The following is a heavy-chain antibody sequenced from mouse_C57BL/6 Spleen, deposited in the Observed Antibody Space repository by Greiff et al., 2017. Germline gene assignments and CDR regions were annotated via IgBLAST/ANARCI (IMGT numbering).Heavy chain of an antibody. CDR3: TRRGTGIYAMDY. J-gene: IGHJ4*01. CDR1: GYTFTDYE. D-gene: IGHD4-1*01. CDR2: IEPETGGT. V-gene: IGHV1-15*01. Sequence: QVQLKESGAELVRPGASVTLSCTASGYTFTDYEMHWVKQTPVHGLEWIGAIEPETGGTAYNQKFKGKAILTADKSSSTAYLELRSLTSADSAVYYCTRRGTGIYAMDYWGQGTSVTVSS.